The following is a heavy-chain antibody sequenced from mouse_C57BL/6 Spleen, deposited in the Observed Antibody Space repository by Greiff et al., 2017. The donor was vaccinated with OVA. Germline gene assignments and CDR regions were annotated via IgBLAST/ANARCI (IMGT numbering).Heavy chain of an antibody. CDR2: ISSGSSTI. Sequence: EVMLVESGGGLVKPGGSLKLSCAASGFTFSDYGMHWVRQAPEKGLEWVAYISSGSSTIYYADTVKGRFTISRDNAKNNLFLQMTSLRSEDTAMYYCARPGNGYWYFDVWGTGTTVTVSS. CDR1: GFTFSDYG. J-gene: IGHJ1*03. D-gene: IGHD2-1*01. CDR3: ARPGNGYWYFDV. V-gene: IGHV5-17*01.